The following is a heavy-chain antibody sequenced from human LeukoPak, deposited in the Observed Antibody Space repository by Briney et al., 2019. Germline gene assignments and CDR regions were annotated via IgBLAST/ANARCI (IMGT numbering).Heavy chain of an antibody. CDR2: ISSSSSYI. J-gene: IGHJ4*02. CDR1: GFTFSSYS. D-gene: IGHD5-18*01. Sequence: GGSLRLSCAASGFTFSSYSMNWVRQAPGKGLEWVSSISSSSSYIYYADSVRGRFTISRDNAKNSLYLQMNSLRAEDTAVYYCARAESQLWFDYWGQGTLVTVSS. V-gene: IGHV3-21*01. CDR3: ARAESQLWFDY.